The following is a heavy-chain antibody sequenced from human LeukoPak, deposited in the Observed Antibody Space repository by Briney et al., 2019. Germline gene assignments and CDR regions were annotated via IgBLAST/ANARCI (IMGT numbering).Heavy chain of an antibody. J-gene: IGHJ6*03. V-gene: IGHV4-38-2*02. CDR2: IYYSGNT. Sequence: SETLSLTCTVSGYSISSGNYWGWIRQPPGKGLEWIGSIYYSGNTYYNPSLKSRVTISVDMSKNQFSLKLSSVTAADTAVYYCARGRGGYDFYTVSYYYYYMDVWGKGTTVTVSS. D-gene: IGHD5-12*01. CDR3: ARGRGGYDFYTVSYYYYYMDV. CDR1: GYSISSGNY.